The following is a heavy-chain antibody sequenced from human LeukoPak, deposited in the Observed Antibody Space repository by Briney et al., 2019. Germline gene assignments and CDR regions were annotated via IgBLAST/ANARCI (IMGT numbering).Heavy chain of an antibody. D-gene: IGHD3-10*01. CDR2: ISGSGGST. J-gene: IGHJ4*02. Sequence: GGSLRLSCAASGFTVSSNYMSWVRQAPGKGLEWVSAISGSGGSTYYADSVKGRFTISRDNSKNTLYLHMNSLSADDTAVYYCAHQSLYQLLSLDYWGQGTVVTVSS. CDR3: AHQSLYQLLSLDY. V-gene: IGHV3-53*01. CDR1: GFTVSSNY.